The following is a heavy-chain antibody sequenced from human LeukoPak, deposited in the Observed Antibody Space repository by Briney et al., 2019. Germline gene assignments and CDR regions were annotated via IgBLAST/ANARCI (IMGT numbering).Heavy chain of an antibody. D-gene: IGHD4/OR15-4a*01. CDR2: IYSGGDT. CDR1: GFTVSNNY. CDR3: ARDPPAVRTNTYA. J-gene: IGHJ5*02. V-gene: IGHV3-66*01. Sequence: PGGSLRLSCAASGFTVSNNYMTWVRQAPGKGLEWVSLIYSGGDTHYADSVKGRFTISRDSSKNTLYLQMNSLRAEDTAVYYCARDPPAVRTNTYAWGQGTLVTVSS.